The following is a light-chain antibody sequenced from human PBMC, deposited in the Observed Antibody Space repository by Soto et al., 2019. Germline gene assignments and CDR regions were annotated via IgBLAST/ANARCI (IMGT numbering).Light chain of an antibody. CDR1: QSVFYSSNNKDY. V-gene: IGKV4-1*01. CDR2: WAS. J-gene: IGKJ1*01. Sequence: DIVMTQSPDSLAVSLGERATINCKSSQSVFYSSNNKDYLAWYQQRPGRPPKLLISWASTRQSGVPDRFSGSWSGTDFSLTISSLQAEDGAVYYCQQFYNASRTFGQGTKVEVK. CDR3: QQFYNASRT.